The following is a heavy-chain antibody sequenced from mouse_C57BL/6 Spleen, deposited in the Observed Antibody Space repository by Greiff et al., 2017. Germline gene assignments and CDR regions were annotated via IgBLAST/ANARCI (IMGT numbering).Heavy chain of an antibody. Sequence: QVQLKESGPGLVAPSQSLSITCTVSGFSLTSYGVDWVRQYPGRGLEWLGVIWGVGSTIYNSALKSRLSNGKDNSKSQVFLKINILQTHNTAMYYCASESYYYGTRFAYWGQGTLVTVSA. V-gene: IGHV2-6*01. CDR2: IWGVGST. J-gene: IGHJ3*01. CDR3: ASESYYYGTRFAY. CDR1: GFSLTSYG. D-gene: IGHD1-1*01.